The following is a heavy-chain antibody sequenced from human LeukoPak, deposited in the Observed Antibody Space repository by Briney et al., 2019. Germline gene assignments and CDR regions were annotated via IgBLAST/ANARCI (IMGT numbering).Heavy chain of an antibody. D-gene: IGHD2-15*01. CDR3: AKGTGGVVVVAAYDY. Sequence: GGSLRLSCAASGFTFSSYAMSWVRQAPGKGLEWVSAISGSGGSTYYADSVKGRFTISRDNSKSTLYLQMNSLRAEDTAVYYCAKGTGGVVVVAAYDYWGQGTLVTVSS. CDR1: GFTFSSYA. V-gene: IGHV3-23*01. CDR2: ISGSGGST. J-gene: IGHJ4*02.